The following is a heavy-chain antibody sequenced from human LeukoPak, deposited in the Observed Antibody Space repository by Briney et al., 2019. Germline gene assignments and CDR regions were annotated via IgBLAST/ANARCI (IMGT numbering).Heavy chain of an antibody. Sequence: RQAPGQGLEWMGIINPSGGSTSYAQKFQGRVTITRDTSTSTVYMELSSLRSEDTAVYYCARVGVWGSYRYTAPLDYWGQGTLVTVSS. J-gene: IGHJ4*02. D-gene: IGHD3-16*02. V-gene: IGHV1-46*01. CDR2: INPSGGST. CDR3: ARVGVWGSYRYTAPLDY.